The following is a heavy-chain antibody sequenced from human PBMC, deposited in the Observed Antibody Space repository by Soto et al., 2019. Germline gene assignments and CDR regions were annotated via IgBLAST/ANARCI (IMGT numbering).Heavy chain of an antibody. CDR1: GFTFTYFS. Sequence: EVQLVESGGGLAQPGRSLRLSCATSGFTFTYFSISWVRQAPGRGLEWVGFIGSKDYGGTTEYAASVKGRFAISRDDSTGIAYLQMNSLKNEDTAVYYCTREIPYFDSWGQGTLVTVSS. CDR2: IGSKDYGGTT. J-gene: IGHJ4*02. V-gene: IGHV3-49*02. CDR3: TREIPYFDS.